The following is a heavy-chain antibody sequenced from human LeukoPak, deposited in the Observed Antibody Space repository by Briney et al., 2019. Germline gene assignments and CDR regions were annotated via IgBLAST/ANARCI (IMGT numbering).Heavy chain of an antibody. CDR3: AREGYCSGGSCFNFDY. CDR2: IYTSGST. D-gene: IGHD2-15*01. CDR1: GGSISSGSYY. Sequence: SEALSLTCTVSGGSISSGSYYWSWIRQPAGKGLEWIGRIYTSGSTNYNPSLKSRVTISVDTSKNQFSLKLSSVTAADTAVYYCAREGYCSGGSCFNFDYWGQGTLVTVSS. V-gene: IGHV4-61*02. J-gene: IGHJ4*02.